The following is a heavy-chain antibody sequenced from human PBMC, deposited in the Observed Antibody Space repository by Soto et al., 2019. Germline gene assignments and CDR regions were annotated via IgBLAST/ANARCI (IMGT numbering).Heavy chain of an antibody. Sequence: EVHLVESGGGLVKPGGSLRLSCAVSGFTFSSCTMNWVRQAPGKGLEWVSSISPSTSHIYYADSVKGRFTISRDNAKNSLFLQMNGLRAEDTAVYYCSGCSGGACHQNYGMDVWGQVTTVTVSS. D-gene: IGHD2-15*01. V-gene: IGHV3-21*01. CDR2: ISPSTSHI. CDR3: SGCSGGACHQNYGMDV. J-gene: IGHJ6*02. CDR1: GFTFSSCT.